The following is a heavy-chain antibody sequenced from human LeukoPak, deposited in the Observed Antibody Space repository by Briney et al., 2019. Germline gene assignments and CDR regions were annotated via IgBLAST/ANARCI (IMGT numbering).Heavy chain of an antibody. V-gene: IGHV4-39*01. CDR3: ARRTPGLNYGMDV. CDR1: GGSISSNNYY. CDR2: VYYGGGT. Sequence: PSETLSLTCTVSGGSISSNNYYWGWIRQPPGKGLEWIGSVYYGGGTFYNPSLKSRVTISVDTSRNQFSLQLSSVSAADTAVYYRARRTPGLNYGMDVWGHGTTVTVSS. D-gene: IGHD3/OR15-3a*01. J-gene: IGHJ6*02.